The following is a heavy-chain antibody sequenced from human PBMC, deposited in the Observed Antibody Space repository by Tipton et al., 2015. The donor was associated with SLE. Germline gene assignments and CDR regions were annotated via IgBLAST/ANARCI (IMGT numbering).Heavy chain of an antibody. CDR2: ISAYNGNT. Sequence: QSGAEVKKPGASVKVSCKASGYTFTTYDINWVRQAPGQGLEWMGWISAYNGNTNYAQKLQGRVTMTTDTSTSTAYMELRSLKSDDTAVYYCAREGEKAAPGGYYYYMDVWGKGTTVTVSS. CDR1: GYTFTTYD. V-gene: IGHV1-18*01. D-gene: IGHD3-16*01. J-gene: IGHJ6*03. CDR3: AREGEKAAPGGYYYYMDV.